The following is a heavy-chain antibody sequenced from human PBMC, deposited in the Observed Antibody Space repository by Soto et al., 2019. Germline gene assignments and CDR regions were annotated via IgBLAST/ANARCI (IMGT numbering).Heavy chain of an antibody. CDR2: ISYDGSNK. CDR3: AKDLVTIFGVVIINYYYGMDV. J-gene: IGHJ6*02. D-gene: IGHD3-3*01. V-gene: IGHV3-30*18. Sequence: QVQLVESGGGVVQPGRSLRLSCAASGFTFSSYGMHWVRQAPGKGLEWVAVISYDGSNKYYADSVKGRFTISRDNSKNTLYLQMNSLRAEDTAVYYCAKDLVTIFGVVIINYYYGMDVWGQGTTVTVSS. CDR1: GFTFSSYG.